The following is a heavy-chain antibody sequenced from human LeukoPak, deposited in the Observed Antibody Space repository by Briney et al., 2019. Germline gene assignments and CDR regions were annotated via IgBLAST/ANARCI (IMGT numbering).Heavy chain of an antibody. CDR2: ISAYNGNT. CDR1: GYTFTSYG. V-gene: IGHV1-18*01. Sequence: ASVKVSCRASGYTFTSYGISWVRQAPGQGLEWMGWISAYNGNTNYAQKLQGRVTMTTGTSTSTAYMELRSLRSDDTAVYYCARGSYYDFWSGPGPNFDYWGQGTLVTVSS. CDR3: ARGSYYDFWSGPGPNFDY. J-gene: IGHJ4*02. D-gene: IGHD3-3*01.